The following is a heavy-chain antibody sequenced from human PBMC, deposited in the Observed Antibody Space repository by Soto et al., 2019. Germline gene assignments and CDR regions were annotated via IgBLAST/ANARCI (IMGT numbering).Heavy chain of an antibody. J-gene: IGHJ6*02. CDR3: ATDLPGGEDNHYGMDV. CDR1: GFTFSNYV. CDR2: ISVSGASI. Sequence: EVQVLESGGGVVQPGGSLRLSCAASGFTFSNYVMSWVRQTPGKGPEWVSGISVSGASIYYADSVKGRFTMSRDTSKNTLYLQMNRLRVEDTAVYYCATDLPGGEDNHYGMDVWGQGTTVTVSS. D-gene: IGHD2-21*01. V-gene: IGHV3-23*01.